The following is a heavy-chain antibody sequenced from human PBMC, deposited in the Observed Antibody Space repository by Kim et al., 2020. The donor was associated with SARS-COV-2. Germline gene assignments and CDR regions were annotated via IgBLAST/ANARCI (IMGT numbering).Heavy chain of an antibody. CDR2: ISYDGSNK. V-gene: IGHV3-30*18. CDR1: GFTFSSYG. J-gene: IGHJ4*02. CDR3: AKDITILLGADY. D-gene: IGHD3-9*01. Sequence: GGSLRLSCAASGFTFSSYGMHWVRQAPGKGLEWVAVISYDGSNKYYADSVKGRFTISRDNSKNTLYLQMNSLRAEDTAVYYCAKDITILLGADYWGQGTLVTVSS.